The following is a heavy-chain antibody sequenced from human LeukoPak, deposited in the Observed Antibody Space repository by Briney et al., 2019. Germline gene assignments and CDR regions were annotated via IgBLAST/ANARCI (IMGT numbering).Heavy chain of an antibody. CDR3: ARGRYYYGMDV. CDR1: GYTFTSYE. Sequence: GASVKVSCKASGYTFTSYEINWVRQATGQGLEWMGWMNPNSGNTGYAQKFQGRVTMTRNTSISTAYMELSSLRSGDTAMYYCARGRYYYGMDVWGQGTTVTVSS. J-gene: IGHJ6*02. CDR2: MNPNSGNT. V-gene: IGHV1-8*01.